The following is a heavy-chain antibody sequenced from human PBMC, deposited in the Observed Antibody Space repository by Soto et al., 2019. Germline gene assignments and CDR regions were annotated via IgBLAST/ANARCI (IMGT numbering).Heavy chain of an antibody. V-gene: IGHV3-23*01. Sequence: EVQLLESGGGLVQPGGSLRLSCAASGFTFSSYAMSWVRQAPGKGLEWVSAISGSGGSTYSADSVKGRFTISRDNSKNTLYLQMNSLRAEDTALYYCARRRDDSGSYFDCWGQGTLVTVSS. D-gene: IGHD3-10*01. J-gene: IGHJ4*02. CDR2: ISGSGGST. CDR3: ARRRDDSGSYFDC. CDR1: GFTFSSYA.